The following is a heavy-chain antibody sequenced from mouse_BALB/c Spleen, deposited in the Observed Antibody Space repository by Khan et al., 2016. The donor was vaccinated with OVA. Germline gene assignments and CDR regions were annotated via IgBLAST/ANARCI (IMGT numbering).Heavy chain of an antibody. D-gene: IGHD3-1*01. CDR2: IWVGGSS. CDR3: AELEDI. Sequence: VQLQESGPGLVAPSQSLSITCTVSGFSLTSYGVYWVRQPPGKGLEWLGVIWVGGSSNYNSALMSRLSISKDNSKSQVFLKMNSLQTDDTAMYCCAELEDIWGKGTALTVSS. V-gene: IGHV2-9*02. J-gene: IGHJ2*01. CDR1: GFSLTSYG.